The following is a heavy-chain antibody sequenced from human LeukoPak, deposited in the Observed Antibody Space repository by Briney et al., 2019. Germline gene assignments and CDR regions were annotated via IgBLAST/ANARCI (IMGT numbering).Heavy chain of an antibody. CDR3: ARGDDYGGAWYYFDY. CDR1: GFTVSSNY. V-gene: IGHV3-53*01. J-gene: IGHJ4*02. CDR2: IYSGGSI. D-gene: IGHD4-23*01. Sequence: GGSLRLSCAASGFTVSSNYMNWVRQAPGKGLEWLSVIYSGGSIYYADSVKGRFTISRDSSKNTLILQTNSLRAEDTAEYYCARGDDYGGAWYYFDYWGQGTLVTVSS.